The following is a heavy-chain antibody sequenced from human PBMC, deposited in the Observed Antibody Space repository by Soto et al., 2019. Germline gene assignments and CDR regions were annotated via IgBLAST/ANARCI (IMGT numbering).Heavy chain of an antibody. V-gene: IGHV3-73*01. Sequence: EVQLVESGGGLVQPGGSLKLSCAASGFTFSGSPMHWVRQASGKGLEWVGRIRSKANSYATAYAASVKGRFTIYRDDSKNTAYLQMNSLKTEDTAVYYCTSTLFGDKAGYWGQGTLVTVSS. CDR1: GFTFSGSP. CDR3: TSTLFGDKAGY. D-gene: IGHD3-16*01. J-gene: IGHJ4*02. CDR2: IRSKANSYAT.